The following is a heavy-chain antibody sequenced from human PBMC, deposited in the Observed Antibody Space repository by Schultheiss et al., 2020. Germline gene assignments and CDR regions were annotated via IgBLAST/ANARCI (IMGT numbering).Heavy chain of an antibody. J-gene: IGHJ4*02. V-gene: IGHV3-23*01. CDR3: AKVGIVVVVAATLDDDY. CDR1: GFTFSSYS. Sequence: GGSLRLSCAASGFTFSSYSMNWVRQAPGKGLEWVSAISGSGGSTYYADSVKGRFTISRDNSKNTLYLQMSSLRAEDTAVYYCAKVGIVVVVAATLDDDYWGQGTLVTVSS. D-gene: IGHD2-15*01. CDR2: ISGSGGST.